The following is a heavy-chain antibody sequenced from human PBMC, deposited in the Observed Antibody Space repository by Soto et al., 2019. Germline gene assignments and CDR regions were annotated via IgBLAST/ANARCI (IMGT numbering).Heavy chain of an antibody. Sequence: QVQLVESGGGVVQPGRSLRLSCAASGFTFSSYGMHWVRQAPGKGLEWVAVISYDGSNKYYADSVKGRFTISRDNSKNTLYLPMNSLRAEDTAVYYCAKAAYSSGWYYDPWGQGTLVTVSS. CDR2: ISYDGSNK. CDR3: AKAAYSSGWYYDP. J-gene: IGHJ5*02. V-gene: IGHV3-30*18. D-gene: IGHD6-19*01. CDR1: GFTFSSYG.